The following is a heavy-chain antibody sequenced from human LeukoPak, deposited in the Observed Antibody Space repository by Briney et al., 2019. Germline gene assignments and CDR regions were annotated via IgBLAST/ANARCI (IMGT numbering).Heavy chain of an antibody. D-gene: IGHD2/OR15-2a*01. Sequence: GGSLRLSCAASGFTFGTYGMHWVRQAPGKGLEWVAFTRYDGRNKDYVDSVKGRFTISRDNSKNTLYLQMNSLRAEDTALYYCAKDDSGNSLDYWGQGTPVTVSS. CDR1: GFTFGTYG. CDR3: AKDDSGNSLDY. J-gene: IGHJ4*02. V-gene: IGHV3-30*02. CDR2: TRYDGRNK.